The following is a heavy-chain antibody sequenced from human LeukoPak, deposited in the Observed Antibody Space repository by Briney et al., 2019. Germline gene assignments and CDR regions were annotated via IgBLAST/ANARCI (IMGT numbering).Heavy chain of an antibody. Sequence: ASVKVSCKASGGTFSSYAISWVRQAPGQGLEWMGRIIPILGIANYAQKFQGRVTITADKSTGTAYMELSSLRSEDTAVYYCARVLRGLPFDAFDIWGQGTMVTVSS. CDR1: GGTFSSYA. CDR3: ARVLRGLPFDAFDI. V-gene: IGHV1-69*04. J-gene: IGHJ3*02. CDR2: IIPILGIA. D-gene: IGHD4-17*01.